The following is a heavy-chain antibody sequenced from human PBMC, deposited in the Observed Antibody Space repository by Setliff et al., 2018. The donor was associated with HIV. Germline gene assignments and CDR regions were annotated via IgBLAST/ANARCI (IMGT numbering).Heavy chain of an antibody. CDR2: ISDDVSNK. V-gene: IGHV3-30*01. CDR3: AKNDHLYYMEV. CDR1: GFTFNTYA. Sequence: GGSLRLSCAASGFTFNTYAMHWVRQAPGKGLEWVAVISDDVSNKYYADSVKGRFTISRDNSKNTLYLQMNSLRAEDTAVYFCAKNDHLYYMEVWGKGTTVTVSS. J-gene: IGHJ6*03.